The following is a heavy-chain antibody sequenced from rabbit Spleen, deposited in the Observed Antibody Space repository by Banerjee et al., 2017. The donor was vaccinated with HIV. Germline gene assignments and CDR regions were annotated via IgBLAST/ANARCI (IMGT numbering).Heavy chain of an antibody. CDR2: IYPDGSGST. CDR1: GIDFSSYYY. D-gene: IGHD2-1*01. V-gene: IGHV1S40*01. CDR3: ARGSAAMTMVITGYYLNL. J-gene: IGHJ4*01. Sequence: QSLEESGGDLVKPGASLTLTCKASGIDFSSYYYICWVRQAPGKGLEWIGCIYPDGSGSTAYASWAKGRFTISKTSSTTVTLQMTSLTAADTATYVCARGSAAMTMVITGYYLNLWGPGTLVTVS.